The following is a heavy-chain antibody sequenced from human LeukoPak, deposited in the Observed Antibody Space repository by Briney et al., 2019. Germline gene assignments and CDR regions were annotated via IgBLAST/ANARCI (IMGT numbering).Heavy chain of an antibody. CDR2: TYYRSQWYN. D-gene: IGHD1-20*01. V-gene: IGHV6-1*01. CDR1: GDSVSSNSAA. J-gene: IGHJ3*02. CDR3: ARDLRYTNTWTLEAFDI. Sequence: SQTLSLTCAISGDSVSSNSAAWNWVRQSPSRGLEWLGRTYYRSQWYNEYAVSVKSRITINPDTSKNQFSLQLKSVTPEDTAVYYCARDLRYTNTWTLEAFDIWGQGTMVTVS.